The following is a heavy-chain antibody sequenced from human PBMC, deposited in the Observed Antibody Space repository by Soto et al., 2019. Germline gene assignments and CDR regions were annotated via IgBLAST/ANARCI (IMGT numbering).Heavy chain of an antibody. D-gene: IGHD6-6*01. V-gene: IGHV1-69*13. Sequence: SVKVSCKASGGTFSSYAISWVRQAPGQGLEWMGGIIPIFGTANYAQKFQGRVTITADESTSTAYMELSSLRSEDTAVYYCATQDLSSSSPPGNWFDPWGQGTLVTVSS. CDR2: IIPIFGTA. CDR3: ATQDLSSSSPPGNWFDP. J-gene: IGHJ5*02. CDR1: GGTFSSYA.